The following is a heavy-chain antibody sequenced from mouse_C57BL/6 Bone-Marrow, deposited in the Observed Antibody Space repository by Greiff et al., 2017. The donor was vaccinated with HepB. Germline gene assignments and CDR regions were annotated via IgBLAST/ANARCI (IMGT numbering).Heavy chain of an antibody. CDR3: ARGLIYDGMDY. CDR2: ISYSGST. V-gene: IGHV3-1*01. J-gene: IGHJ4*01. CDR1: GYSITSGYD. D-gene: IGHD6-5*01. Sequence: EVHLVESGPGMVKPSQSLSLTCTVTGYSITSGYDWHWIRHFPGNKLEWMGYISYSGSTNYNPSLKSRISITHDTSKNHFFLKLNSVTTEDTATYYCARGLIYDGMDYWGQGTSVTVSS.